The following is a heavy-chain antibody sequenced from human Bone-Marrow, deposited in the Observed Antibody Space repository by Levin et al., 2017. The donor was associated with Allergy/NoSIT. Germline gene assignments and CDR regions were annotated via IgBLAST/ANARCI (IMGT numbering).Heavy chain of an antibody. CDR2: ITTYSGNA. Sequence: ASVKVSCKPSGYTFRNYGLGWVRQAPGQGLQWMGWITTYSGNAIYAKNYRGRVTMTRDTSTTTAFMELSNLTSDDTAVYYCARALSMSGPFDYWGQGTPVTVSS. V-gene: IGHV1-18*01. D-gene: IGHD2-8*01. CDR3: ARALSMSGPFDY. CDR1: GYTFRNYG. J-gene: IGHJ4*02.